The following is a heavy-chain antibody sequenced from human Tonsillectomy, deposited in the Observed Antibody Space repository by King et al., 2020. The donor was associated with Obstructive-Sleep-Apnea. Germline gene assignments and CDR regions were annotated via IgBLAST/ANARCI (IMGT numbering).Heavy chain of an antibody. V-gene: IGHV4-39*01. D-gene: IGHD2-21*02. CDR2: IYYSGST. CDR3: ARHGRGHIVVVTAIAFDY. J-gene: IGHJ4*02. Sequence: QLQESGPGLVKPSETLSLTCTVSGGSISSSSYYWGWIRQPPGKGLEWIGSIYYSGSTYYNPSLKSRVTISVETSKNQFSLKLSSVTAADTAVYYCARHGRGHIVVVTAIAFDYWGQGTLVTVSS. CDR1: GGSISSSSYY.